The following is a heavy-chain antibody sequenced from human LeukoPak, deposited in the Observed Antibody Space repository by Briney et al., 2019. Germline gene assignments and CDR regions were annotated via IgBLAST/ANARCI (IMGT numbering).Heavy chain of an antibody. Sequence: GGSLRLSCAASGFTFSSYGMHWVRQAPGKGLEWVALIWYDGTNKYYADSVKGRFTISRDNAKNSLYLQMNSLRAEDTAVYYCAREGSSSWYLFDYWGQGTLVTVSS. CDR3: AREGSSSWYLFDY. CDR1: GFTFSSYG. V-gene: IGHV3-33*01. CDR2: IWYDGTNK. D-gene: IGHD6-13*01. J-gene: IGHJ4*02.